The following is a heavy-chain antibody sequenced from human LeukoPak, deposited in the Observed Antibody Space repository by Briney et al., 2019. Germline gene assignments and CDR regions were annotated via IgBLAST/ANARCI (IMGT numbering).Heavy chain of an antibody. J-gene: IGHJ4*01. Sequence: PGGSLRLSCAASGFNFDDYTMHWVRQIPGKSLGWVSLINWDGGSTFYADSVKGRFTISRDTRKNFLYLQMTSLRTEDTALYYCAKDLGKVIAAAGTSGFDSWGRGTLVTVSS. CDR2: INWDGGST. CDR1: GFNFDDYT. D-gene: IGHD6-13*01. CDR3: AKDLGKVIAAAGTSGFDS. V-gene: IGHV3-43*01.